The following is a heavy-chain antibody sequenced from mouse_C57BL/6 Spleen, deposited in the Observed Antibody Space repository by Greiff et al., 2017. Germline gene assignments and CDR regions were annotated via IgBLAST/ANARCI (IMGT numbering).Heavy chain of an antibody. Sequence: QVTLKESGPGILQSSQTLSLTCSFSGFSLSTSGMGVSWIRQPSGKGLEWLAHIYWDADKRYNPSLKSRLTISKDTSRNQVFLKITSVDTADTATYYCARRVYYYGSSYWYFDVWGTGTTGTVSS. CDR3: ARRVYYYGSSYWYFDV. D-gene: IGHD1-1*01. V-gene: IGHV8-12*01. CDR1: GFSLSTSGMG. CDR2: IYWDADK. J-gene: IGHJ1*03.